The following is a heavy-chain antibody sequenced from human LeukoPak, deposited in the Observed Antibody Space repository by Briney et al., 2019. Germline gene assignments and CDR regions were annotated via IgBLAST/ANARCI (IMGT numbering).Heavy chain of an antibody. CDR3: ARDFWSGYFDY. Sequence: SETLSLTCAVYGGSFSGYYWSWIRQPPGKGLEWIGEINHSGSTNYNPSLKSRVTISIDTSKNQFSLKLSSVTAADTAVYYCARDFWSGYFDYWGQGTLVTVSS. CDR2: INHSGST. D-gene: IGHD3-3*01. V-gene: IGHV4-34*01. J-gene: IGHJ4*02. CDR1: GGSFSGYY.